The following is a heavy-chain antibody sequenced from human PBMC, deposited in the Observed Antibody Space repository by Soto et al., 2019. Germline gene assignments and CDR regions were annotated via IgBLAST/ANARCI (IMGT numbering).Heavy chain of an antibody. J-gene: IGHJ4*02. Sequence: PGESLRLACAASGFHFGSYALSWVRQAPGKGLEWVSTISGSDGKTFYADSVKGRFSISRDTSQNTLYLQMNSLRADDTAIYYCARWSYLDYWGQGTRVTVSS. V-gene: IGHV3-23*01. CDR1: GFHFGSYA. D-gene: IGHD3-3*01. CDR3: ARWSYLDY. CDR2: ISGSDGKT.